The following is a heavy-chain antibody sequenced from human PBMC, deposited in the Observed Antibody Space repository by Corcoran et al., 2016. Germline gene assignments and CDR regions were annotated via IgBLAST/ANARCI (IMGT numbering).Heavy chain of an antibody. D-gene: IGHD3-22*01. CDR3: AKDTLLLLNYYYYCMDV. CDR1: GFTFSSYG. Sequence: QVQLVESGGGVVQPGRSLRLSCAASGFTFSSYGMHWVRQAPGKGLEWVAVISYDGSNKYYADSVEGRFTISRDNSKNTLYLQMNSLRAEDTAVYYCAKDTLLLLNYYYYCMDVWGQGTTVTVSS. V-gene: IGHV3-30*18. CDR2: ISYDGSNK. J-gene: IGHJ6*02.